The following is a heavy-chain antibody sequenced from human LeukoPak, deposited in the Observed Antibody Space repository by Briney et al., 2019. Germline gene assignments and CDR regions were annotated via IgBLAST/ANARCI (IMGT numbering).Heavy chain of an antibody. V-gene: IGHV3-23*01. D-gene: IGHD3-10*01. CDR2: ISGSGGST. J-gene: IGHJ6*04. CDR1: GFTFSSYV. Sequence: GGSLRLSCAASGFTFSSYVMSWVRQAPGKGLEWVCAISGSGGSTYYAYSVKGGFTISKKHSKNTLYMQMDSPRAEETAVYYCAKAGPLRDGSGSPHTYYYYGMDVWGKGTTVTVSS. CDR3: AKAGPLRDGSGSPHTYYYYGMDV.